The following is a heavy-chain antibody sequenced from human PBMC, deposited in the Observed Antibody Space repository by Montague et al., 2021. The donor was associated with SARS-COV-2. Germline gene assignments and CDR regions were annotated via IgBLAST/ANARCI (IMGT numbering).Heavy chain of an antibody. Sequence: SETLSLTCTVSGDSVSRGSSYWSWIRQPPGKGLEWIGYIYYTGSRKYNSSLKSRLTISVDTSKNQFSLKLSCVTAADTAVYYCARHARGEGYTSWFDSWGQGTLVTVSS. D-gene: IGHD5-24*01. CDR3: ARHARGEGYTSWFDS. J-gene: IGHJ5*01. CDR2: IYYTGSR. V-gene: IGHV4-61*01. CDR1: GDSVSRGSSY.